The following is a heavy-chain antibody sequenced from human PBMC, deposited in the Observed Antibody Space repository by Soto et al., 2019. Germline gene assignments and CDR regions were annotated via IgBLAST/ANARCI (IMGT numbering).Heavy chain of an antibody. CDR2: VSSSGSTI. D-gene: IGHD2-15*01. J-gene: IGHJ6*02. Sequence: PGGSLRLSCAVSGFTFSSFEMNWVRQAPGKGLEWVSYVSSSGSTIYYTDSVKGRFTISRDNAKNSLFLQMNNLRAEDTALYYCARRWHFGMDVWGQGTTVTVSS. V-gene: IGHV3-48*03. CDR3: ARRWHFGMDV. CDR1: GFTFSSFE.